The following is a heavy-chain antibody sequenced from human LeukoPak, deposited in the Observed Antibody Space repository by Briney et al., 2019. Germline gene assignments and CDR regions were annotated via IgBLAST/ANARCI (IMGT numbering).Heavy chain of an antibody. Sequence: GGSLRLSCAASGFTFSSFWMHWVRHAPGKGLVWVSRINSDGSSTSYADSVKGRFTISRDNAKNTLYLQMNSLRAEDTAMYYCARALSSNTAMVTWGQGTPVTVSS. D-gene: IGHD5-18*01. J-gene: IGHJ4*02. V-gene: IGHV3-74*01. CDR3: ARALSSNTAMVT. CDR2: INSDGSST. CDR1: GFTFSSFW.